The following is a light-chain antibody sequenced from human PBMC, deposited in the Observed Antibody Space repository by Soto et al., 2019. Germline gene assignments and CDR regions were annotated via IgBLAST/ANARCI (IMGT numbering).Light chain of an antibody. CDR1: QSISSW. V-gene: IGKV1-5*03. CDR3: QQYNSYWT. J-gene: IGKJ1*01. CDR2: KAS. Sequence: DIQMTQSPSTLSASVGDRVTITCRASQSISSWLAWYQQKPGKAPKLLIYKASSLESGVPSRFSGSGSGTEFTLTISSLQPDDFATYYCQQYNSYWTCGEGTEVEIK.